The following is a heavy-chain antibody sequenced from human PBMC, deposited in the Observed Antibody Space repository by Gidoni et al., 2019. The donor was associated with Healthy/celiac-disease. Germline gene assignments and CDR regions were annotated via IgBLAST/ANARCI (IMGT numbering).Heavy chain of an antibody. V-gene: IGHV4-59*01. CDR3: AREGIAARHRRTLYFDY. CDR1: GGSISSYY. J-gene: IGHJ4*02. D-gene: IGHD6-6*01. CDR2: IYYSGST. Sequence: QVQLQESGPGLVKPSETLSLTCTVSGGSISSYYWSWIRQPPGKGLEWIGYIYYSGSTNYNPSLKSRVTISVDTSKNQFSLKLSSVTAADTAVYYCAREGIAARHRRTLYFDYWGQGTLVTVSS.